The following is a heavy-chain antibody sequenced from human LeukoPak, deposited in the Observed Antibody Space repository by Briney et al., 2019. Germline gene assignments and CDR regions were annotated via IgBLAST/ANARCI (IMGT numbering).Heavy chain of an antibody. Sequence: AGGSLRLSCAASGFTFSSYAMSWVRQAPGKGLEWLSAISGSGGSTYYADSVKGRFTISRDNSKNTLYLQMNSLRAEDTAVYYCAKFGITMIVMDVWGQGTTVTVSS. J-gene: IGHJ6*02. V-gene: IGHV3-23*01. CDR2: ISGSGGST. CDR1: GFTFSSYA. CDR3: AKFGITMIVMDV. D-gene: IGHD3-22*01.